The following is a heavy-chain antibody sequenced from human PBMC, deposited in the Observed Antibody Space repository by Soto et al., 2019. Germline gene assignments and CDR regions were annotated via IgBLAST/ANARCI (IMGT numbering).Heavy chain of an antibody. V-gene: IGHV4-59*01. CDR3: GRVFKGGYCSSTSCYGSGFYYYYYMDV. Sequence: ASETLSLTCTVSGGSISSYYWSWIRQPPGKGLEWIGYIYYSGSTNYNPSLKSRVTISVDTSKNQFSLKLSSVTAADTAVYYCGRVFKGGYCSSTSCYGSGFYYYYYMDVWGKGTTVTVSS. CDR2: IYYSGST. D-gene: IGHD2-2*03. J-gene: IGHJ6*03. CDR1: GGSISSYY.